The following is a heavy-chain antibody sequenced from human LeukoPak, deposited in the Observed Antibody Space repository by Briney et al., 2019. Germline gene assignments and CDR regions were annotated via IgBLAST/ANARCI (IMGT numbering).Heavy chain of an antibody. CDR1: GGSFSGYY. V-gene: IGHV4-34*01. Sequence: SETLSLTCAVYGGSFSGYYWSWIRQPPGKGLEWIGEINHSGSTNYNPSLKSRVTISVDTSKNQFSLKLSSVTAADTAVYYCARDSSSWKRNWFDPWGQGTLVTVSS. CDR3: ARDSSSWKRNWFDP. CDR2: INHSGST. D-gene: IGHD6-13*01. J-gene: IGHJ5*02.